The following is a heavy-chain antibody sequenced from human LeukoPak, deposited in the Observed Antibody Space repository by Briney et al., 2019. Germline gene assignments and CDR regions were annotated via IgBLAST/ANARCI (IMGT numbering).Heavy chain of an antibody. V-gene: IGHV1-2*02. Sequence: ASVKVSCKASGYSFTGYYMHWVRQAPGQGLEWMGWINPNSGGTNYAQKFQGRVTMTRDTSISTAYMELSRLRSDDTAVYYCAREGCTNGVCYSPNYWGQGTLVTVSS. CDR3: AREGCTNGVCYSPNY. D-gene: IGHD2-8*01. CDR2: INPNSGGT. CDR1: GYSFTGYY. J-gene: IGHJ4*02.